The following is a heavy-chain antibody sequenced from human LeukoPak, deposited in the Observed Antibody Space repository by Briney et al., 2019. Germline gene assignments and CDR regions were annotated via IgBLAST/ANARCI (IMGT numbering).Heavy chain of an antibody. V-gene: IGHV4-59*01. CDR1: GGSISSYY. J-gene: IGHJ3*02. D-gene: IGHD7-27*01. CDR3: ARGPLFLGDAFDI. CDR2: IDYSGST. Sequence: SETLSLTCTVSGGSISSYYWSWIRQPPGKGLEWIGYIDYSGSTTYNPSLKSRVTISADTSKNQFSLELSSVTAADTAVYYCARGPLFLGDAFDIWGQGTMVTVSS.